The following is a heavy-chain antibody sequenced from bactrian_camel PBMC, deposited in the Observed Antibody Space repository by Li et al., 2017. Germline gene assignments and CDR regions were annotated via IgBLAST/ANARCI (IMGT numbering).Heavy chain of an antibody. CDR3: AKAPELETMDS. Sequence: QVQLVESGGGLVQPGGSLRLSCAASGFTFSDQWMSWVRQAPGKGLEWVATIRPDGSDTYYTDSVKGRFTISRDNDKSTVYLQLNSLQAEDMAMYYCAKAPELETMDSWGQGTQVTVS. V-gene: IGHV3S6*01. J-gene: IGHJ6*01. CDR2: IRPDGSDT. D-gene: IGHD4*01. CDR1: GFTFSDQW.